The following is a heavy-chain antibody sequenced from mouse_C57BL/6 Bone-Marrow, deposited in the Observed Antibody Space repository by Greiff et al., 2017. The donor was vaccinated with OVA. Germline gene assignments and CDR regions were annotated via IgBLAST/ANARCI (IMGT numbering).Heavy chain of an antibody. J-gene: IGHJ4*01. D-gene: IGHD1-1*01. CDR2: INPGSGGT. Sequence: VQLQQSGAELVRPGTSVKVSCKASGYAFTNYLIEWVKQRPGQGLEWIGVINPGSGGTNYNEKFKGKATLTADKSSSTAYMQLSSLTSEDSAVYFCARDYGSSYVRYYAMDYWGQGTSVTVSS. V-gene: IGHV1-54*01. CDR3: ARDYGSSYVRYYAMDY. CDR1: GYAFTNYL.